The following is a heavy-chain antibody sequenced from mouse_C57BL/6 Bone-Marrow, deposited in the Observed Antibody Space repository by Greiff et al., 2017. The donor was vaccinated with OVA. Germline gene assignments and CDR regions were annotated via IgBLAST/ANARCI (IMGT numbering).Heavy chain of an antibody. CDR1: GFNIKDDY. CDR2: IDPENGDT. Sequence: VQLQQSGAELVRPGASVKLSCTASGFNIKDDYMHWVKQRPEQGLEWIGWIDPENGDTEYASKFQGKATITADTSSNTAYLQLSSLTSEDTAVYYWTTPNWDYFDYWGQGTTLTVSS. CDR3: TTPNWDYFDY. J-gene: IGHJ2*01. D-gene: IGHD4-1*01. V-gene: IGHV14-4*01.